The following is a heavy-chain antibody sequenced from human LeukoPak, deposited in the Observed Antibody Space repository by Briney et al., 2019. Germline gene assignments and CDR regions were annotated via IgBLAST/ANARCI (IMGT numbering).Heavy chain of an antibody. J-gene: IGHJ6*03. CDR2: IYYSGST. V-gene: IGHV4-59*01. CDR3: ARTLFGKTASNYYYYMGV. Sequence: PSETLSLTCTVSGGSISSYYWSWIRQPPGKGLEWIGYIYYSGSTNYNPSLKSRVTISVDTSKNQFSLKLSSVTAADTAVYYCARTLFGKTASNYYYYMGVWGKGTTVTVSS. CDR1: GGSISSYY. D-gene: IGHD3-10*02.